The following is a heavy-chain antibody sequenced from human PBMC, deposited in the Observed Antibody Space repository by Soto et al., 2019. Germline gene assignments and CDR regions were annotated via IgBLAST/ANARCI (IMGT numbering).Heavy chain of an antibody. J-gene: IGHJ5*02. Sequence: QVQLVESGGGVVQPGRSLRLSCAASGFTFSSYGMHWVRQAPGKGLEWVAVIWYDGSNKYYADSVKGRFTISRDNSKNTLYLQMNSMRAEDTAVYYCARDCKLLWFGELCAWGQGTLVTVSS. D-gene: IGHD3-10*01. CDR3: ARDCKLLWFGELCA. V-gene: IGHV3-33*01. CDR1: GFTFSSYG. CDR2: IWYDGSNK.